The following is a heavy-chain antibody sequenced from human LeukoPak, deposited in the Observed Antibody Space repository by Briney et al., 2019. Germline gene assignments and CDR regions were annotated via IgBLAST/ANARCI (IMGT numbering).Heavy chain of an antibody. CDR3: ARHSPIVSDAFDI. V-gene: IGHV4-59*08. Sequence: PSQTLSLTCTVSGGSISSYYWSWIRQPPGKGLEWIGYIYYSGSTNYNPSLKSRVTISVDTSKNQFSLKLSSVTAADTAVYYCARHSPIVSDAFDIWGQGTMVTVSS. J-gene: IGHJ3*02. CDR1: GGSISSYY. D-gene: IGHD3-16*02. CDR2: IYYSGST.